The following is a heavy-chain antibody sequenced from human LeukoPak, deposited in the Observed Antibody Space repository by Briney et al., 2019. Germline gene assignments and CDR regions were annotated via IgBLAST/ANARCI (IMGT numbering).Heavy chain of an antibody. D-gene: IGHD1-26*01. Sequence: GGSLRLSCAASGFSFTTHNMNWVRQAPGKGLEWISYISGSGEAIFYADSVQGRFTISRDNAKNSIYLQMNTLRAEDTAVYYCARHRGYSGNYYFDYWGQGTLVTVSS. CDR1: GFSFTTHN. V-gene: IGHV3-48*01. CDR3: ARHRGYSGNYYFDY. J-gene: IGHJ4*02. CDR2: ISGSGEAI.